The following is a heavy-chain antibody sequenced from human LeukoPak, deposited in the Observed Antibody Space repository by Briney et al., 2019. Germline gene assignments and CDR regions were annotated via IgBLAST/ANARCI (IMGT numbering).Heavy chain of an antibody. Sequence: GESLKISCKASGYSFTTYWIGWVRQMPGKGLEWMGIIYPDDSDTRYSPSFQGQVTISADNSISTAYLQWSSLKASDTAMYYCARRFCSGGFCYPRYDTWGQGTLVTVSS. CDR1: GYSFTTYW. V-gene: IGHV5-51*01. CDR3: ARRFCSGGFCYPRYDT. CDR2: IYPDDSDT. D-gene: IGHD2-15*01. J-gene: IGHJ5*02.